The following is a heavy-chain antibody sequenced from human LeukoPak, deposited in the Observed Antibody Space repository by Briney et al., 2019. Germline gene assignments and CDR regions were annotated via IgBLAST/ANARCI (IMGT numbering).Heavy chain of an antibody. CDR3: ARTQWLVREHVY. D-gene: IGHD6-19*01. Sequence: PSETLSLTCAVYGGSFSGYYWSWIRQPPGKGLEWIGEINHSGSTNYNPSLKSRVTISVDTSKNQFSLKLSSVTAADTAVYYCARTQWLVREHVYWGQGTLVTVSS. CDR2: INHSGST. J-gene: IGHJ4*02. V-gene: IGHV4-34*01. CDR1: GGSFSGYY.